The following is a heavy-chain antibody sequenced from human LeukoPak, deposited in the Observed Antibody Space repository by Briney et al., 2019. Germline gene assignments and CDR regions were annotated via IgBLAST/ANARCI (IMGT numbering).Heavy chain of an antibody. Sequence: GGSLRLSCAASGFTFDDYTMHWVRQAPGKGLEWVSLISWDGGSTYYADSVKGRFTISRDNSKNSLYLQMNSLRTEDTALYYCAKVPLKYIVRGVYFDYWGQGTLVTVSS. CDR2: ISWDGGST. J-gene: IGHJ4*02. V-gene: IGHV3-43*01. CDR1: GFTFDDYT. CDR3: AKVPLKYIVRGVYFDY. D-gene: IGHD2-8*02.